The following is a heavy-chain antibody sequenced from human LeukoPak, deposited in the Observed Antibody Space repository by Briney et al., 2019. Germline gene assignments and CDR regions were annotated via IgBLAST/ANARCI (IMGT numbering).Heavy chain of an antibody. CDR2: IKEDGSAT. CDR1: GFRFSDYW. D-gene: IGHD1-1*01. J-gene: IGHJ4*02. Sequence: GGSLRLSCAASGFRFSDYWMTWVRQAPGKGPEWVANIKEDGSATYYVDSVKGRFTISRDNAKKSLYLQMNSLRAEDTAVYYCARDSPGYLAYDSWGQGTLVTVSS. V-gene: IGHV3-7*04. CDR3: ARDSPGYLAYDS.